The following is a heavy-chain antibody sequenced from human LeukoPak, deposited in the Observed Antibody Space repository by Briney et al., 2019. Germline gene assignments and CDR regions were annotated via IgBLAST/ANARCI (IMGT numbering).Heavy chain of an antibody. V-gene: IGHV1-69*13. CDR3: ARGPPNWGYDY. J-gene: IGHJ4*02. Sequence: ASVKVSCKASGGTFSSYAISWVRQAPGQGLEWMGGIIPIFGTANYAQKFQGRVTITADESTSTAYMELNSLRSEDTAVYYCARGPPNWGYDYWGPGTLVTVSS. CDR2: IIPIFGTA. D-gene: IGHD7-27*01. CDR1: GGTFSSYA.